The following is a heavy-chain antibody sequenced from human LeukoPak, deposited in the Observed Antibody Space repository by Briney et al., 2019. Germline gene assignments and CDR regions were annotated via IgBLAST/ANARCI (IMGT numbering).Heavy chain of an antibody. J-gene: IGHJ4*02. CDR3: AKDLALGYFDY. Sequence: GGSLRLSCAASGFTFSSYAMSWVRQAPGKGLEWDSGISGSGGSTNYADSVKGRFTISRDNSRNTLYLQMNSLRAEDTAVYYCAKDLALGYFDYWGQGTLVTVSS. CDR2: ISGSGGST. CDR1: GFTFSSYA. V-gene: IGHV3-23*01.